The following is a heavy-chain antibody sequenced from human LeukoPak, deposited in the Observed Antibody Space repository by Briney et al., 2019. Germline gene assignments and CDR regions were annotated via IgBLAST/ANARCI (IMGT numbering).Heavy chain of an antibody. Sequence: SETLSLTCTVSGGSISSYYWSWIRQPPGKGLEWIGYIYYSGSTNYNPSLKSRVTISVDTSKNQFSLKLSSGTAADTAVYYCASVGDGTFDYWGQGTLVTVSS. J-gene: IGHJ4*02. CDR1: GGSISSYY. CDR3: ASVGDGTFDY. V-gene: IGHV4-59*01. CDR2: IYYSGST. D-gene: IGHD2-21*01.